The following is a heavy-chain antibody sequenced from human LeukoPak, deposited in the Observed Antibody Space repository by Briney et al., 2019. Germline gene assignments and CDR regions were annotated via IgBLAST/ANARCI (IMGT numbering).Heavy chain of an antibody. CDR3: ARGDSITMIVVVIDGDAFDI. CDR1: GGSFSGYY. CDR2: INHSGST. J-gene: IGHJ3*02. D-gene: IGHD3-22*01. Sequence: SETLSLTCAVYGGSFSGYYWSWIRQPPGKGLEWIGEINHSGSTNYNPSLKSRVTISVDTSKNQFSLKLSSVTAAGTAVYYCARGDSITMIVVVIDGDAFDIWGQGTMVTVSS. V-gene: IGHV4-34*01.